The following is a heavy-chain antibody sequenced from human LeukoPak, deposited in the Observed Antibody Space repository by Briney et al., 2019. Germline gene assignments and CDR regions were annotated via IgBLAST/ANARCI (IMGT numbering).Heavy chain of an antibody. CDR2: IWYDGSNK. D-gene: IGHD4-23*01. V-gene: IGHV3-33*06. CDR1: GFTFSSYG. J-gene: IGHJ4*02. CDR3: AKDLRPSYYGGNSEFDY. Sequence: QPGRSLRLSCAASGFTFSSYGMHWVRQAPGKALEWVAVIWYDGSNKYYADSVKGRFTISRDNSKNTLYLQMNSLRAEDTAVYYCAKDLRPSYYGGNSEFDYWGQGTLVTVSS.